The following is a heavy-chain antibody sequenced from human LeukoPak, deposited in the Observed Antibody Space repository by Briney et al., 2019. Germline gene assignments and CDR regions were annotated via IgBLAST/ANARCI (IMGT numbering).Heavy chain of an antibody. V-gene: IGHV3-23*01. CDR2: TRVSDGAR. D-gene: IGHD1/OR15-1a*01. CDR1: GFAFPTYA. Sequence: PPGGSLRLSCVASGFAFPTYAMMWVRQVPGKGLEWVSSTRVSDGARFYADSVKGRCTMSRDNPKNTLFLQMNSLRPEDTAVYYCAKEPRWEQLHSFDIWGQGTTVTVSS. CDR3: AKEPRWEQLHSFDI. J-gene: IGHJ3*02.